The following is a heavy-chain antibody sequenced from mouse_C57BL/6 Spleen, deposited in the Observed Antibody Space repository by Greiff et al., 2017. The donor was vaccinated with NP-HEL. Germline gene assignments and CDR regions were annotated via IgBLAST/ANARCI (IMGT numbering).Heavy chain of an antibody. J-gene: IGHJ3*01. D-gene: IGHD2-3*01. CDR1: GFTFSDYY. CDR2: ISNGGGST. Sequence: EVQVVESGGGLVQPGGSLKLSCAASGFTFSDYYMYWVRQTPEKRLEWVAYISNGGGSTYYPDTVKGRFTISRDNAKNTLYLQMSRLKSEDTAMYYCARREGYDGSSWFAYWGQGTLVTVSA. V-gene: IGHV5-12*01. CDR3: ARREGYDGSSWFAY.